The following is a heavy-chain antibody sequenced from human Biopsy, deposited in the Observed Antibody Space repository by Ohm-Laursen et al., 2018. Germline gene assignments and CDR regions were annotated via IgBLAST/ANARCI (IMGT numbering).Heavy chain of an antibody. CDR3: ARARIKTSGVLIPETYYFDS. D-gene: IGHD3-3*01. CDR2: FYYSGST. CDR1: GGSFSGYY. Sequence: GTLSLTCIVSGGSFSGYYWSWIRQPPGKGLEWIGNFYYSGSTNYNPSLKSRITMSLDRSKSQVSLRMNSVTAADTAVYYCARARIKTSGVLIPETYYFDSWGQGTLVTVSS. J-gene: IGHJ4*02. V-gene: IGHV4-59*01.